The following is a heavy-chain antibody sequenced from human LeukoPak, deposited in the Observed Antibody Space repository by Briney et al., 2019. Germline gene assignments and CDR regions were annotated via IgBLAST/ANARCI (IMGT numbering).Heavy chain of an antibody. J-gene: IGHJ6*03. CDR1: GGSISSYY. V-gene: IGHV4-59*01. Sequence: SETLSLTCTVSGGSISSYYWSWIRQPPGKGLEWIGYIYYSGSTNYNPSLKSRVTISVDTSKNQFSLKLSSVTAADTAVYYCARDYYDSSGSNYYYMDVWGKGTTVTVSS. CDR3: ARDYYDSSGSNYYYMDV. CDR2: IYYSGST. D-gene: IGHD3-22*01.